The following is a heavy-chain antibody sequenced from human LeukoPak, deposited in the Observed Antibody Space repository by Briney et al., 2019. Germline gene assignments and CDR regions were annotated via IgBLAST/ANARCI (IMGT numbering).Heavy chain of an antibody. D-gene: IGHD5-12*01. CDR3: ATHRRSGSGGSENAFEI. Sequence: SETLSLTCTVSGGSISSYYWSWVRQPPGKGLEWIGYISYSGSTNYNPSLKSRVTISVDTSKNQFSLKLSSVTAADTAIYYCATHRRSGSGGSENAFEIWGQGTMVTVSS. CDR2: ISYSGST. J-gene: IGHJ3*02. CDR1: GGSISSYY. V-gene: IGHV4-59*08.